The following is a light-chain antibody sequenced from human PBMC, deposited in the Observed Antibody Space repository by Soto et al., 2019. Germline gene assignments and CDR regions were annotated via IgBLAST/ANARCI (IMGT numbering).Light chain of an antibody. CDR3: KQSNSSPYT. V-gene: IGKV1-39*01. CDR2: GAY. CDR1: KSISTY. J-gene: IGKJ2*01. Sequence: DIRMTQSPSSLSASVGDRVNITCRASKSISTYFNWYQHKPGTAPNLLIYGAYRLQSGVPSRFTGSGSRTDFTLTISNLQPEDSATYFCKQSNSSPYTFGQGTRLEIK.